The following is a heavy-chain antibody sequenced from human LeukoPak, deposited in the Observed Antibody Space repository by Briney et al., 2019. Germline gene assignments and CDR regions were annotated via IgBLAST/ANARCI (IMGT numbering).Heavy chain of an antibody. CDR1: GYTFTSYD. J-gene: IGHJ4*02. CDR2: MNPNSGNT. V-gene: IGHV1-8*03. Sequence: ASVKVSCKASGYTFTSYDINWVRQATGQGLEWMGWMNPNSGNTGYAQKFQGRVTITRNTSISTAYMELSSLRSEDTAVYYCARALYYGSGPKGPGAKDYYFDYWGQGTLVTVSS. D-gene: IGHD3-10*01. CDR3: ARALYYGSGPKGPGAKDYYFDY.